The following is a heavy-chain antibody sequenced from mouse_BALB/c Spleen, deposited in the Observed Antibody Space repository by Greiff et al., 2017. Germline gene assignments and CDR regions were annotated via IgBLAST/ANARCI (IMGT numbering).Heavy chain of an antibody. V-gene: IGHV3-6*02. Sequence: ESGPGLVKPSQSLSLTCSVTGYSITSGYYWNWIRQFPGNKLEWMGYISYDGSNNYNPSLKNRISITRDTSKNQFFLKLNSVTTEDTATYYCARAEAVGFDYWGQGTTLTVSS. J-gene: IGHJ2*01. D-gene: IGHD1-3*01. CDR2: ISYDGSN. CDR1: GYSITSGYY. CDR3: ARAEAVGFDY.